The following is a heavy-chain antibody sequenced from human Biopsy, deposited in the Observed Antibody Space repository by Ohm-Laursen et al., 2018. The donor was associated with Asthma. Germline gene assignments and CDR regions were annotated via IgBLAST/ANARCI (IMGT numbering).Heavy chain of an antibody. J-gene: IGHJ4*02. CDR3: AREGVAGTHIED. CDR1: RFTYE. CDR2: ISYDGSSI. D-gene: IGHD6-19*01. Sequence: SLRLSCAATRFTYEMHWVRQAPGKGLEWVAVISYDGSSIYYAGSVKGRFTISRDNSKNTLSLQMNSLTAEDTAVYYCAREGVAGTHIEDWGQGTLVTVSS. V-gene: IGHV3-30-3*01.